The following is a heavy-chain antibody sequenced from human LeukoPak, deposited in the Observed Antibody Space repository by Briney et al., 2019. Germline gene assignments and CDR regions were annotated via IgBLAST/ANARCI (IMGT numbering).Heavy chain of an antibody. D-gene: IGHD1-26*01. CDR1: GFSFSSYW. Sequence: GGSLRLSCAASGFSFSSYWMHWVRQAPGKGLVWVSRINPDGSSARYADSVKGRFTISRDNSKNTLYLQMNSLRAEDTAVYYCARDKWERGMMDYWGQGTLVTVSS. V-gene: IGHV3-74*01. CDR2: INPDGSSA. J-gene: IGHJ4*02. CDR3: ARDKWERGMMDY.